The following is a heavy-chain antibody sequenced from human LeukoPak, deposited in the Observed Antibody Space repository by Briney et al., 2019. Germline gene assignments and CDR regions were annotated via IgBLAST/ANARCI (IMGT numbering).Heavy chain of an antibody. J-gene: IGHJ4*02. CDR1: GFTFSSYA. CDR2: ISGSGGST. D-gene: IGHD3-22*01. V-gene: IGHV3-23*01. CDR3: AKDSSYYDSSEGDY. Sequence: GGSLRLSCAASGFTFSSYAMSWVRQAPGKRLEWVSAISGSGGSTYYADSVKGRFTISRDNSKNTLYLQMNSPRAEDTAVYYCAKDSSYYDSSEGDYWGQGTLVTVSS.